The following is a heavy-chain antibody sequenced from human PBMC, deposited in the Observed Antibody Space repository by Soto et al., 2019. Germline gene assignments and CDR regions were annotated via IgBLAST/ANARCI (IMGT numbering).Heavy chain of an antibody. V-gene: IGHV1-69*06. CDR3: ARGYCSSTSCYMIPDY. CDR1: GGTFSSYA. CDR2: IIPIFGTA. D-gene: IGHD2-2*02. J-gene: IGHJ4*02. Sequence: QVQLVQSGAEVKKPGSSVKVSCKASGGTFSSYAISWVRQAPGQGLEWMGGIIPIFGTANYAQKFQGRVTITADKSPSTAYMELSSLRSEYTAVYYCARGYCSSTSCYMIPDYWGQGTLVTVSS.